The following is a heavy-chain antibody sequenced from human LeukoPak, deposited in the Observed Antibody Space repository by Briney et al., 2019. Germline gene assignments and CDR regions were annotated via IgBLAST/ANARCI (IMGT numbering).Heavy chain of an antibody. CDR2: MNPNSGNT. CDR3: ARVNRRLEWLPPYSYDYLAV. CDR1: GYTFTSYD. Sequence: GASVKVSCKASGYTFTSYDINWVRQATGQGLEWMGWMNPNSGNTGYAQKFQGRVTMTRNTSISTAYMELSSLRSEDTAVYYCARVNRRLEWLPPYSYDYLAVWDKGTT. V-gene: IGHV1-8*01. D-gene: IGHD3-3*01. J-gene: IGHJ6*03.